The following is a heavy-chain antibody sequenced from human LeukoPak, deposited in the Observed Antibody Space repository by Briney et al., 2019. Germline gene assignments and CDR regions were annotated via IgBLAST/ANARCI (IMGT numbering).Heavy chain of an antibody. V-gene: IGHV4-59*08. Sequence: PSETLSLTCTVSGGSISSYYWSWIRQPPGKGLEWIGYIYYSGSTNYNPSLKSRVTISVDTSKNQFSLKLSSVTAADTAVYYCARLSHCGGDCYREFDYWGQGTLVTVSS. CDR3: ARLSHCGGDCYREFDY. D-gene: IGHD2-21*02. J-gene: IGHJ4*02. CDR2: IYYSGST. CDR1: GGSISSYY.